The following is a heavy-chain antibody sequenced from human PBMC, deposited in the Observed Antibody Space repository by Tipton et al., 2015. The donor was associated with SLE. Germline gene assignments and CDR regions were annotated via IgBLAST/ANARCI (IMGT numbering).Heavy chain of an antibody. V-gene: IGHV4-30-2*01. CDR3: ARDRYCGGGSCFDWYFDL. J-gene: IGHJ2*01. D-gene: IGHD2-15*01. CDR1: GVSISSGGYS. Sequence: TLSLTCTVSGVSISSGGYSLSWIRQPPGKGLEWIGYIFHRGSTYYNPSLKSRVTISVDRSKNQFSLQLSSVTAADTAVYYCARDRYCGGGSCFDWYFDLWGRGTLVTVSS. CDR2: IFHRGST.